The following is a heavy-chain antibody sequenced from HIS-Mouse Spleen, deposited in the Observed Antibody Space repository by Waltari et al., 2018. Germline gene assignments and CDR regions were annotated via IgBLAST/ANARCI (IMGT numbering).Heavy chain of an antibody. Sequence: QVQLVQSGAEVKKPGASVKVSCKASGYTFTGYYLHWVRQAPGQGLEWMGGVNPNSGGTNYAQKFQGRVTMTRDTSISTAYMELSRLRSDDTAVYYCARSPSGSSWYDYWGQGTLVTVSS. D-gene: IGHD6-13*01. CDR1: GYTFTGYY. CDR2: VNPNSGGT. J-gene: IGHJ4*02. V-gene: IGHV1-2*02. CDR3: ARSPSGSSWYDY.